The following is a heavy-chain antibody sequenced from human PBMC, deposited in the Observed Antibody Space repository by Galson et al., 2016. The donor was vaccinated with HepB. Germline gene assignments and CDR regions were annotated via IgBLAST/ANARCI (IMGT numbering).Heavy chain of an antibody. CDR1: GFTFSTYD. Sequence: SLRLSCAVSGFTFSTYDMNWVRQAPGKGLEWVSYITGSGVTTHYADSVKGRFTISRDNSNNTVYLQMNGLRAEDTAVYYCAKAYMLRGGGLRADYYYAMDAWGQGTTVTVSS. CDR3: AKAYMLRGGGLRADYYYAMDA. J-gene: IGHJ6*02. D-gene: IGHD3-10*01. V-gene: IGHV3-23*01. CDR2: ITGSGVTT.